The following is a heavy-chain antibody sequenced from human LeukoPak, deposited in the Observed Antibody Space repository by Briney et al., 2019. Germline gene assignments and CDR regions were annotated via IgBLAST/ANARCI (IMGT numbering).Heavy chain of an antibody. CDR1: GYTFTGYY. D-gene: IGHD3-22*01. CDR3: VRVDYDSSGYQVDY. J-gene: IGHJ4*02. V-gene: IGHV1-2*02. Sequence: ASAKVSCKASGYTFTGYYMHWVRQAPGQGLEWMGWINPNSGGTNYAQKFQGRVTMTRDTSISTAYMELSRLRSDDTAVYYCVRVDYDSSGYQVDYWGQGTLVTVSS. CDR2: INPNSGGT.